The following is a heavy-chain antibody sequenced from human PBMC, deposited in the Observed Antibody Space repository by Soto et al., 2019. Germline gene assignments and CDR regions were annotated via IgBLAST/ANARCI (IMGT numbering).Heavy chain of an antibody. CDR1: GFTLSSFW. Sequence: EVQLVESGGGLVQPGGSLRLSCAASGFTLSSFWIHWFRQAPGKGLVWVSRINSDGTNTRYADSVRGRFTISRDNAKNTLYLQMNSLRAEDTAVYYCARDLVAKDAFEIWGQGTMVTVSS. CDR2: INSDGTNT. J-gene: IGHJ3*02. D-gene: IGHD2-8*02. CDR3: ARDLVAKDAFEI. V-gene: IGHV3-74*01.